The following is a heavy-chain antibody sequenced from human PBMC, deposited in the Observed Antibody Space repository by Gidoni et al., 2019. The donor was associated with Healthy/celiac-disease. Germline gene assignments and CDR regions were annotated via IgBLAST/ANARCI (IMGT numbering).Heavy chain of an antibody. CDR2: INHSGST. V-gene: IGHV4-34*01. CDR1: GGSFSGYY. D-gene: IGHD3-10*01. Sequence: QVQLQQWGAGLLKPSETLSLTCAVHGGSFSGYYWSWIRQPPGKGVEWIVEINHSGSTNYTPSLKSRVTISVDTSKNQLSLKLSSVTAADTAVYYCARDPGSGSYPLDYWGQGTLVTVSS. J-gene: IGHJ4*02. CDR3: ARDPGSGSYPLDY.